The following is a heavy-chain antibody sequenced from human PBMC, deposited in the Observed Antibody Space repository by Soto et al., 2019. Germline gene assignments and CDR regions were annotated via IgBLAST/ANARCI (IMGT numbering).Heavy chain of an antibody. CDR2: IYYSGST. Sequence: PSETLSLTCTVSGASVSSSSYCWGWIRQPPGKGLEWIGSIYYSGSTYYNPSLKSRVTISVDTSKNQFSLKLSSVTAADTAVYYCARLNAGTTYYYYGMDVWGQGTTVTVSS. CDR1: GASVSSSSYC. CDR3: ARLNAGTTYYYYGMDV. J-gene: IGHJ6*02. V-gene: IGHV4-39*01. D-gene: IGHD1-7*01.